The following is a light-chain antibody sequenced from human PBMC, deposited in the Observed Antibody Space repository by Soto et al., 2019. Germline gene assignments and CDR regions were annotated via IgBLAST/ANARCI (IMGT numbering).Light chain of an antibody. CDR1: TGAVTSGHY. CDR3: LLSYNYLRV. Sequence: QAVVTQEPSLTVSPGGTVTLTCGSNTGAVTSGHYPHWLQQRPGQAPRTLIYDTSNKNSWTPARFSGSLLGGKAALTISGAQPEDEADYYCLLSYNYLRVFGGGTKLTVL. J-gene: IGLJ3*02. V-gene: IGLV7-46*01. CDR2: DTS.